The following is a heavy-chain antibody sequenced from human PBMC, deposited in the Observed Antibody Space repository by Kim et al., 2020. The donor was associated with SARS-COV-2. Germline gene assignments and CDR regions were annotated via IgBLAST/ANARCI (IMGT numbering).Heavy chain of an antibody. J-gene: IGHJ4*02. CDR3: AKDGRDGYNPPTDY. D-gene: IGHD5-12*01. Sequence: GGSLRLSCAASGFTFSSYGMHWVRQAPGKGLEWVAVISYDGSNKYYADSVKGRFTISRDNSKNTLYLQMNSLRAEDTAVYYCAKDGRDGYNPPTDYWGQG. CDR1: GFTFSSYG. V-gene: IGHV3-30*18. CDR2: ISYDGSNK.